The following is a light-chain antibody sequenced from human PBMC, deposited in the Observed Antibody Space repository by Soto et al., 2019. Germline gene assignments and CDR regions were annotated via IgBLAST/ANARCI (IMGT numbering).Light chain of an antibody. CDR2: KAS. V-gene: IGKV1-5*03. J-gene: IGKJ1*01. Sequence: DIQMTQSPSTLSASVGDRVTITCRASQNIDSGLTWYQQKPGKAPKLLIYKASTLESEVPLRFSGSGSGTDFTIPITSPQHDDFATYYCQKYHFFWTFGQGTRVEIK. CDR3: QKYHFFWT. CDR1: QNIDSG.